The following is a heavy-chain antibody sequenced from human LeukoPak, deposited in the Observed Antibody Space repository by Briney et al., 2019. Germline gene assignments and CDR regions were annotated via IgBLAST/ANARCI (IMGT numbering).Heavy chain of an antibody. Sequence: SVKVSCKASGGTFSSYAISWVRQAPGQGLEWMGRIIPIFGTANYAQKFQGRVTMTRDTSTSTVYMELSSLRSEDTAMYYCARGQQLVQFDYWGQGTLVTVSS. V-gene: IGHV1-69*05. D-gene: IGHD6-13*01. J-gene: IGHJ4*02. CDR3: ARGQQLVQFDY. CDR1: GGTFSSYA. CDR2: IIPIFGTA.